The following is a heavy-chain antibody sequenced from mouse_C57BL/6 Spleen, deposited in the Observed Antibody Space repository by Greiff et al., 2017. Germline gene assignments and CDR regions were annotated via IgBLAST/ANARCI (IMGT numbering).Heavy chain of an antibody. CDR3: ARGDSNYPMDY. J-gene: IGHJ4*01. D-gene: IGHD2-5*01. CDR2: IYPGDGDT. CDR1: GYAFSSSW. Sequence: VQLQQSGPELVKPGASVKISCKASGYAFSSSWMNWVKQRPGKGLEWIGRIYPGDGDTNYNGKFKGKATLTADKSSSTAYMQLSSLTSEDSAVYFCARGDSNYPMDYWGQGTSVTVSS. V-gene: IGHV1-82*01.